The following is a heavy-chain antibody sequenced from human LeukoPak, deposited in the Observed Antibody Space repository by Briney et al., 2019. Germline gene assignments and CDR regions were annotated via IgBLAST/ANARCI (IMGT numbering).Heavy chain of an antibody. CDR1: GGSFSSYF. D-gene: IGHD3-10*01. CDR3: AREDSGSCYNYYYFYMDV. CDR2: IYPSGNT. J-gene: IGHJ6*03. V-gene: IGHV4-4*07. Sequence: SETLSLTCSISGGSFSSYFWSWVRQPAGKGLEWIGRIYPSGNTNYNPSLKSRVTLSVDTSKTQFSLRLSSVTAADTAVYYCAREDSGSCYNYYYFYMDVWGKGTTVTISS.